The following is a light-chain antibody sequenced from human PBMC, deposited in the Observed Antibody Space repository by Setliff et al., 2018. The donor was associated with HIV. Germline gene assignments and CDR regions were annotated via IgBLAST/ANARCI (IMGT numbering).Light chain of an antibody. CDR3: SSYAITNTLP. CDR2: EVS. J-gene: IGLJ1*01. Sequence: QSALTQPAPVSGSPRQSITISCTGTSTDIGGYNYVSWYQQHPGRAPKLLIYEVSNRPSGVSDRFSGSKSGNTASLTISGLQAEDEADYYCSSYAITNTLPFGTGTKVTVL. CDR1: STDIGGYNY. V-gene: IGLV2-14*01.